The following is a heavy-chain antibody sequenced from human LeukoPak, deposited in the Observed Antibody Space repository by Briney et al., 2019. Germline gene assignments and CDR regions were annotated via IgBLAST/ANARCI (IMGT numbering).Heavy chain of an antibody. Sequence: PGRSLRLSCAASGFTFSSYGMHWVRQAPGKGLEWVAVISYDGSNKYYADSVKGRFTISRDNSKNTLYLQMNSLRAEDTAVYYCAKMGEESRTGAFDIWGQGTMVTVSS. D-gene: IGHD3-16*01. CDR2: ISYDGSNK. CDR3: AKMGEESRTGAFDI. J-gene: IGHJ3*02. CDR1: GFTFSSYG. V-gene: IGHV3-30*18.